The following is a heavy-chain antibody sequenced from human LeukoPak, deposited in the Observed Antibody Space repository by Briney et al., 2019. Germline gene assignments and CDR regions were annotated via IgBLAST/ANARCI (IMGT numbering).Heavy chain of an antibody. J-gene: IGHJ5*02. CDR3: ASLSGSRVGSWFDP. CDR2: IFHSGST. Sequence: SGTLSLTCTVSGGSISTYYWSWIRQPPGKGLEWIGYIFHSGSTNYNPSLKSRVTISVDTSKRQFSLKLSSVTAADTAVYYCASLSGSRVGSWFDPWGQGTLVTVSS. V-gene: IGHV4-59*01. D-gene: IGHD1-26*01. CDR1: GGSISTYY.